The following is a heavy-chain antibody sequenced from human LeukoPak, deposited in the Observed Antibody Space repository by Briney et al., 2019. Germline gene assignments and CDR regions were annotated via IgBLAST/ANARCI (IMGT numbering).Heavy chain of an antibody. CDR1: GGSISSSSYY. CDR2: IYYSGST. CDR3: ARKGIVTTLPNWFDP. J-gene: IGHJ5*02. V-gene: IGHV4-39*07. D-gene: IGHD4-17*01. Sequence: SETLSLTCTVSGGSISSSSYYWGWIRQPPGKGLEWIGSIYYSGSTYYNPSLKSRVTISVDTSKNQFSLKLSSVTAADTAVYYCARKGIVTTLPNWFDPWGQGTLVTVSS.